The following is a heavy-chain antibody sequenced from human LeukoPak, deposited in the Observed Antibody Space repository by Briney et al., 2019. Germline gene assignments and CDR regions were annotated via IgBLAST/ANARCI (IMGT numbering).Heavy chain of an antibody. Sequence: SVKVSCKASGFTFSSSAIQWVRQVRGQRLEWIGWIVVGSGNTNYAQKFQDRVTITKDMSTMTAYMELGSLRSEDTALYYCAAVFFSSTVPYFDHWAQGTLVTVSS. D-gene: IGHD2-2*01. CDR3: AAVFFSSTVPYFDH. J-gene: IGHJ4*02. CDR2: IVVGSGNT. V-gene: IGHV1-58*02. CDR1: GFTFSSSA.